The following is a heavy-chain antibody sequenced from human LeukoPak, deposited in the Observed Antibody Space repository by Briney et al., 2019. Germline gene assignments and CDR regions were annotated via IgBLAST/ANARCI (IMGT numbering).Heavy chain of an antibody. J-gene: IGHJ4*02. D-gene: IGHD3-16*02. Sequence: GGSLRLSCAASGFTFSSYWMSWVRHAPGKGLEWVAIIKQDGSEKYYVDSVKGRFTNSRDNAKNSLYLQMNSLRAEDTAVYYCARSLNYYDYVWGSYRSRGTLDYWGQGTLVTVSS. CDR3: ARSLNYYDYVWGSYRSRGTLDY. CDR1: GFTFSSYW. V-gene: IGHV3-7*01. CDR2: IKQDGSEK.